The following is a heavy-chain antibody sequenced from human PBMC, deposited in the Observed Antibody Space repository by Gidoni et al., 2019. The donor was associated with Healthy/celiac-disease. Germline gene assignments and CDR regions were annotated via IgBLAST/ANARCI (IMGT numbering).Heavy chain of an antibody. CDR1: GFTFSSYD. CDR3: ARSRVVPGYYYYYYMDV. Sequence: AASGFTFSSYDMHWVRQATGKGLEWVSAIGTAGDTYYPGSVKGRFTISRENAKNSLYLQMNSLRSGDTAVYYCARSRVVPGYYYYYYMDVWGKGTTVTVSS. J-gene: IGHJ6*03. D-gene: IGHD2-2*01. CDR2: IGTAGDT. V-gene: IGHV3-13*01.